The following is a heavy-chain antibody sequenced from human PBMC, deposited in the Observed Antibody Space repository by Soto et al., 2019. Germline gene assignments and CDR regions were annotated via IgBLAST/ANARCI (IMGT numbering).Heavy chain of an antibody. CDR1: GFTVNDYA. Sequence: EVKLLESGGGLVQPGGSLRLSCAASGFTVNDYAMSWVRQVPEKGLEWVSGITNDGSATYYVDSVRGRFSISRDNSRNTLYMQMDSLSVEDTAVYYCAKDYLGSNVMFDYWGQGALVTVPS. D-gene: IGHD3-16*01. CDR3: AKDYLGSNVMFDY. CDR2: ITNDGSAT. V-gene: IGHV3-23*03. J-gene: IGHJ4*02.